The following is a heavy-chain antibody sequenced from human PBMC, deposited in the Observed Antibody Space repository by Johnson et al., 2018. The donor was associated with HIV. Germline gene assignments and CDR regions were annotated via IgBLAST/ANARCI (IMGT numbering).Heavy chain of an antibody. J-gene: IGHJ3*02. D-gene: IGHD1-7*01. V-gene: IGHV3-53*01. Sequence: VQLVESGGGLIQPGGSLRLSCAASGFTVSSNYMSWVRQAPGKGLEWVSVIYSGGSTYYADSVKGRFTISRDNSKNTLYLQMNSLRAEDTAVYYCARDRAWNYEGAFEIWGQGTMVTVSS. CDR2: IYSGGST. CDR3: ARDRAWNYEGAFEI. CDR1: GFTVSSNY.